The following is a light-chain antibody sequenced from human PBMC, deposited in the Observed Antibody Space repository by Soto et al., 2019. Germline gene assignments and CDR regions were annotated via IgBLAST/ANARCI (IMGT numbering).Light chain of an antibody. J-gene: IGLJ1*01. CDR1: SSDVGGYNY. Sequence: QSALTQPASVSGSPGQSITISCTGTSSDVGGYNYVSWYQHHPGKAPKLMIYVVSNRPSGVSNRFSGSKSGNTASLTISGLQAEDEADYYCSSYRDTHNLVFGIGTKVTVL. CDR2: VVS. CDR3: SSYRDTHNLV. V-gene: IGLV2-14*01.